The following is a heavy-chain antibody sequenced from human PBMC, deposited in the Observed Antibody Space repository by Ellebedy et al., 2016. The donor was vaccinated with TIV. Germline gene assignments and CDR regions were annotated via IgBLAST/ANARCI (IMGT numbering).Heavy chain of an antibody. J-gene: IGHJ4*02. D-gene: IGHD3-10*01. CDR1: GYAFSGYD. V-gene: IGHV7-4-1*02. Sequence: AASVKVSCKASGYAFSGYDMNWVRQAPGQGLEWMGWINPDTGNPTYAQDFTGRFVFSLDTSVSTAYLEISSLKAEDTAMYFCVRDRRGAGPSQFGVDFWGQGTLVTVSS. CDR3: VRDRRGAGPSQFGVDF. CDR2: INPDTGNP.